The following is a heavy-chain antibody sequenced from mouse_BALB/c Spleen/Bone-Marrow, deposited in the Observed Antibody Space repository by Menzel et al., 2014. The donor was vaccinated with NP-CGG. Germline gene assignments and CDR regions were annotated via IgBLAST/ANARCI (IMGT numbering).Heavy chain of an antibody. CDR1: GFTFXDFY. CDR3: ARDYYGSSYDWYFDV. V-gene: IGHV7-1*02. CDR2: SRNKANDYTT. D-gene: IGHD1-1*01. J-gene: IGHJ1*01. Sequence: EVHLVESGGGLVQPGGSLRLSCATSGFTFXDFYMEWVRQPPGKRLEWIAASRNKANDYTTEYSASVKGRFIVSRDTSQSILYLQMSALRAEDTAIYYCARDYYGSSYDWYFDVWGAGTTVTVSS.